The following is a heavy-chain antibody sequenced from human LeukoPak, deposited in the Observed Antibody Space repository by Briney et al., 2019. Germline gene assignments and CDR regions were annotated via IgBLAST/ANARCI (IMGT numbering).Heavy chain of an antibody. V-gene: IGHV1-8*01. CDR3: ARGICSGGSCYGKNWFDP. Sequence: ASVKVSCKASGYTFTSYDINWVRQATGQGLEWMGWMNPNSGNTGYAQKFQGRVTMTRNTSISTAYMELSSLRSEDTAVYYCARGICSGGSCYGKNWFDPWGQGTLVTVSS. J-gene: IGHJ5*02. CDR2: MNPNSGNT. CDR1: GYTFTSYD. D-gene: IGHD2-15*01.